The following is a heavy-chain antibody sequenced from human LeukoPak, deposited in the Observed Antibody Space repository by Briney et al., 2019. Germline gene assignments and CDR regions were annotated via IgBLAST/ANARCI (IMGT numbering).Heavy chain of an antibody. CDR2: INPSGGST. V-gene: IGHV1-46*01. CDR1: GYTSTSYY. CDR3: ARVVRGWYEGDY. Sequence: ASVKVSCKASGYTSTSYYMHWVRQAPGQGLEWMGIINPSGGSTSYAQKFQGRVTMTRDTSTSTVYMELSSLRSEDTAVYYCARVVRGWYEGDYWGQGTLVTVSS. J-gene: IGHJ4*02. D-gene: IGHD6-19*01.